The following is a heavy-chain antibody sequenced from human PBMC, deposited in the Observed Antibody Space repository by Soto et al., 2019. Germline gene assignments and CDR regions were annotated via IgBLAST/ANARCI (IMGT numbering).Heavy chain of an antibody. J-gene: IGHJ4*02. D-gene: IGHD3-22*01. CDR3: AKVGGYYDSSGYPLDY. Sequence: GGSLRLSCAASGFTFSSYGMHWVRQAPGKGLEWVAVISYDGSNKYYADSVKGRFTISRDNSKNTLYLQMNSLRAEDTAVYYCAKVGGYYDSSGYPLDYWGQGTLVTV. V-gene: IGHV3-30*18. CDR1: GFTFSSYG. CDR2: ISYDGSNK.